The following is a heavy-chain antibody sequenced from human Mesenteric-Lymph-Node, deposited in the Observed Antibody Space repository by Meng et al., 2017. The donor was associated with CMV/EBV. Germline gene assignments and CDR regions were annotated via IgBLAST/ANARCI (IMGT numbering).Heavy chain of an antibody. J-gene: IGHJ6*02. V-gene: IGHV3-9*01. CDR3: AKDRRGYYYYGMDV. Sequence: SLKISCAASGFTFDDYAMHWVRQAPGKGLEWVSGISWNSGSIDYADSVKGRFTISRGSAKNSLYLQMNSLRAEDTALYYCAKDRRGYYYYGMDVWGQGTTVTVSS. CDR1: GFTFDDYA. CDR2: ISWNSGSI.